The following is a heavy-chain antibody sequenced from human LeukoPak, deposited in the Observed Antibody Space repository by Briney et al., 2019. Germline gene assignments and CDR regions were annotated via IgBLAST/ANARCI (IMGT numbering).Heavy chain of an antibody. CDR3: ARGPSSGWSGAFDI. D-gene: IGHD6-19*01. J-gene: IGHJ3*02. Sequence: GGSLRLSCAASGFTFSSYDMNWVRQAPGNGLEWVSSISSSSSYIYCADSVKGRFTISRDNAKNSLYLQMNSLRAEDTAVYYCARGPSSGWSGAFDIWGQGTMVTVSS. CDR1: GFTFSSYD. V-gene: IGHV3-21*01. CDR2: ISSSSSYI.